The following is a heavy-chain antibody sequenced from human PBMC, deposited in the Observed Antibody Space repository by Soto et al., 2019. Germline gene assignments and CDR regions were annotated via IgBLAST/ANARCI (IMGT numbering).Heavy chain of an antibody. D-gene: IGHD3-16*02. V-gene: IGHV4-30-4*01. CDR1: GGSISSGDYY. J-gene: IGHJ5*02. Sequence: SETLSLTCTVSGGSISSGDYYWSWIRQPPGKGLEWIGYIYYSGSTYYNPSLKSRVTISVDTSKNQFSLKLSSVTAADTAVYYCSRGVAAAILSLWLYSNWFDPWGQGTLVTVSS. CDR2: IYYSGST. CDR3: SRGVAAAILSLWLYSNWFDP.